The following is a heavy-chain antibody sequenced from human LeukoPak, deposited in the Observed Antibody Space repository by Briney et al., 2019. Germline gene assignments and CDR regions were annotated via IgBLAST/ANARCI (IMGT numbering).Heavy chain of an antibody. Sequence: GGSLRLSCAASGFTVSSIYMSWVRQAPGKGLEWVAVIYSGGTTYYAVSVRGRFTNSRVYSKNTLYREMNSLRVEGTALYYCARDMGFGDLMGYWGQGTLVTVSS. CDR3: ARDMGFGDLMGY. CDR1: GFTVSSIY. CDR2: IYSGGTT. V-gene: IGHV3-53*01. D-gene: IGHD3-10*01. J-gene: IGHJ4*02.